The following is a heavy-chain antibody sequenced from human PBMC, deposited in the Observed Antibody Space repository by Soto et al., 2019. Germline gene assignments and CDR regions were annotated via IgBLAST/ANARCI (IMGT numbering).Heavy chain of an antibody. CDR1: GFTFSSYS. CDR3: ARESTRVYSSSWYFGSDY. V-gene: IGHV3-48*02. CDR2: ISSSSSTI. D-gene: IGHD6-13*01. J-gene: IGHJ4*02. Sequence: GGSLRLSCAASGFTFSSYSMNWVRQAPGKGLEWVSYISSSSSTIYYADSVKGRFTISRDNAKNSLYLQMNSLRDEDTAVYYCARESTRVYSSSWYFGSDYWGQGTLVTVSS.